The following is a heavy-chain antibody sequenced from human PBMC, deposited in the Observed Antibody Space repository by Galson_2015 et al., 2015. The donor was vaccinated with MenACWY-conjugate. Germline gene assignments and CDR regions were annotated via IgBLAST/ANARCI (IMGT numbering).Heavy chain of an antibody. D-gene: IGHD4-17*01. J-gene: IGHJ5*02. CDR3: ARVRGQTVKTCWFDL. CDR1: GFTFSSHG. CDR2: ISPSATTR. Sequence: LRLSCAASGFTFSSHGMKWVRQAPGKGLEWVSYISPSATTRYYADSVRGRFTIFRDNAENSLYLQMNSLRVEDTAVYYCARVRGQTVKTCWFDLCGRGTLVTVSS. V-gene: IGHV3-48*01.